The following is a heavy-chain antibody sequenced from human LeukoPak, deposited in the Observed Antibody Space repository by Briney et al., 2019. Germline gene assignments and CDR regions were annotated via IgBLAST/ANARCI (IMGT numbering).Heavy chain of an antibody. V-gene: IGHV1-18*04. D-gene: IGHD5-12*01. CDR3: ARLGVATTGQMPYYYGMDV. J-gene: IGHJ6*04. CDR1: GYTFTSYG. Sequence: ASVKVSCKASGYTFTSYGISWVRQAPGQGLKWMGWISAYNGNTNYAQKLQGRVTMTTDTSTSTAYMELRSLRSDDTAVYYCARLGVATTGQMPYYYGMDVWGKGTTVTVSS. CDR2: ISAYNGNT.